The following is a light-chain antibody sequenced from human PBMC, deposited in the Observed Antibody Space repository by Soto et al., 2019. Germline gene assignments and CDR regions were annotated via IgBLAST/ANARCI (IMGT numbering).Light chain of an antibody. V-gene: IGLV2-14*01. Sequence: ALTQPASISWSPGEAVAISCTGTSSDVGGYNYVSWYQQHPGKAPKLMIHEVSNRPSGISDRFSGSKSGNTASLTISGLQADDEADYYCSSHTSYSTRVFGTGTKVTVL. CDR2: EVS. CDR1: SSDVGGYNY. CDR3: SSHTSYSTRV. J-gene: IGLJ1*01.